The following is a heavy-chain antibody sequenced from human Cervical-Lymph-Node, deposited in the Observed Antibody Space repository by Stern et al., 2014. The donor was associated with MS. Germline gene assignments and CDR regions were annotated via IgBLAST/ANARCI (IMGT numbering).Heavy chain of an antibody. V-gene: IGHV3-30*18. CDR2: ISYDGSNK. Sequence: VQLVESGGGVVQPGRSLRLSCAASGFTFSSYGMHWVRQAPGKGLEWVAVISYDGSNKYYADSVKGRFTISRDNSKNTLYLQMNSLRAEDTAVYYCAKDLRTGVDYCGMDVWGQGTTVTVSS. D-gene: IGHD3-10*01. CDR3: AKDLRTGVDYCGMDV. J-gene: IGHJ6*02. CDR1: GFTFSSYG.